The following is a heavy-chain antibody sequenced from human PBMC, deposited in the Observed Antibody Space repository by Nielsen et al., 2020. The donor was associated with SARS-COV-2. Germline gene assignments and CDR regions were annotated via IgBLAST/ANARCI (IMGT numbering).Heavy chain of an antibody. Sequence: GESLKISCAASGFTFDDYGMSWVRQAPGKGLEWVSGINWNGGSTGYADSVKGRFTISRDNSKNTLYLQMNSLRAEDTAVYYCARDGSGSYYGPFDYWGQGTLVTVSS. CDR2: INWNGGST. D-gene: IGHD1-26*01. J-gene: IGHJ4*02. V-gene: IGHV3-20*04. CDR1: GFTFDDYG. CDR3: ARDGSGSYYGPFDY.